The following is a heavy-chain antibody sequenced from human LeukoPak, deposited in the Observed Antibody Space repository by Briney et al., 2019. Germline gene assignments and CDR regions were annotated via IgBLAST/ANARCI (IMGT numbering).Heavy chain of an antibody. D-gene: IGHD3-3*01. V-gene: IGHV4-39*01. Sequence: SETLSLTCTVSGGSISSSYYYWGWIRQPSGKGLEWIGSIYYSGSTYYNPSLKSRVTISVDTSKNQFSLKLSSVTAADTAVYYCARVYSTSGYNWFDPWGQGTLVTVSS. CDR2: IYYSGST. CDR3: ARVYSTSGYNWFDP. J-gene: IGHJ5*02. CDR1: GGSISSSYYY.